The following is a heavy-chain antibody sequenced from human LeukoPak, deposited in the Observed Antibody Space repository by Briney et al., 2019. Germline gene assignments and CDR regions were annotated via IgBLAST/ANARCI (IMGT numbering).Heavy chain of an antibody. CDR3: ARGSIPDFWSGYYLEGNWFDP. J-gene: IGHJ5*02. D-gene: IGHD3-3*01. CDR1: GGTFSSYA. Sequence: ASVKVSCKASGGTFSSYAISWVRQAPGQGLEWMGWMNPNSGNTGYAQKFQGRVTITRNTSISTAYMELSSLRSEDTAVYYCARGSIPDFWSGYYLEGNWFDPWGQGTLVTVSS. V-gene: IGHV1-8*03. CDR2: MNPNSGNT.